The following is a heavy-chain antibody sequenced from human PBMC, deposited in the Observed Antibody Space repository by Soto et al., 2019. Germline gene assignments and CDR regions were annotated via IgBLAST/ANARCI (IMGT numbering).Heavy chain of an antibody. V-gene: IGHV3-23*01. Sequence: GGALRLSCAASGFTFSSYAMSWIRQAPGKGLEWVSATSGSGGSTYYADSVKGRFTISRDNSKNTLYLQMNSLRAEDTAVYYCAKDHCIDGVCYNDYWGQGTLVTVSS. CDR2: TSGSGGST. J-gene: IGHJ4*02. CDR3: AKDHCIDGVCYNDY. D-gene: IGHD2-8*01. CDR1: GFTFSSYA.